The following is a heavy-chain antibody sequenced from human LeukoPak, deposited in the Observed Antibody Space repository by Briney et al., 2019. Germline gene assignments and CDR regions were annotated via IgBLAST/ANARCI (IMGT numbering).Heavy chain of an antibody. CDR2: INQSGST. CDR3: ARILGSSSGDY. Sequence: SETLSLTCAVYGGSFSGYYWSWIRQPPGKGLEWIGEINQSGSTNYNPSLKSRVSISVDTSKNQLSLTLISVTAADTAVYYCARILGSSSGDYWGQGTLVTVSS. J-gene: IGHJ4*02. D-gene: IGHD3-22*01. CDR1: GGSFSGYY. V-gene: IGHV4-34*01.